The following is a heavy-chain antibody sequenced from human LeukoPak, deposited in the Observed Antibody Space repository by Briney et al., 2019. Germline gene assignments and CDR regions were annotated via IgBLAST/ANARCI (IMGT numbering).Heavy chain of an antibody. CDR2: INPSGGST. J-gene: IGHJ4*02. CDR1: GYTFTSYY. CDR3: ARDENCSGGSCYFSFDY. V-gene: IGHV1-46*03. Sequence: ASVKVSCKASGYTFTSYYMHWVRQAPGQGLGWMGIINPSGGSTSYAQKFQGRVTMTRDTSTSTVYMELSSLRSEDTAVYYCARDENCSGGSCYFSFDYWGQGALVTVSS. D-gene: IGHD2-15*01.